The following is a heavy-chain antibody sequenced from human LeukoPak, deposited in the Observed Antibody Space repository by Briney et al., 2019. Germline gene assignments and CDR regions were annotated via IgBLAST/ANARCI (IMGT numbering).Heavy chain of an antibody. CDR1: GFTFDDYG. Sequence: GGSLRLSCAASGFTFDDYGMSWVRQARGKGLEWVSGINWNGGSTGYADSVKGRFTISRDNAKNSLYLQMNSLRAEDTALYYCARDYDSSGYSDAFDIWGQGTMVTVSS. CDR3: ARDYDSSGYSDAFDI. V-gene: IGHV3-20*04. CDR2: INWNGGST. J-gene: IGHJ3*02. D-gene: IGHD3-22*01.